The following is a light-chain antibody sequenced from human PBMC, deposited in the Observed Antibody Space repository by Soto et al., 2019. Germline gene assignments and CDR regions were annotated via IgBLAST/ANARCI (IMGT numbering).Light chain of an antibody. V-gene: IGKV1-5*03. J-gene: IGKJ5*01. CDR2: KAS. Sequence: DIQMTQSPSTLSASVGGRVTITCRASQTISSWLAWYQQKPGKAPKLLIYKASTLKSGVPSRFSGSGSGTDFTLTISCLQSEDFATYYCQQYYSYPPITFGQGTRLEIK. CDR3: QQYYSYPPIT. CDR1: QTISSW.